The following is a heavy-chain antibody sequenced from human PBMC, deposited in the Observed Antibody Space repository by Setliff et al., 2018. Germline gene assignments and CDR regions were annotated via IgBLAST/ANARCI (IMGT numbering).Heavy chain of an antibody. CDR1: GGSISSGVYY. CDR3: ARTGTYRYFDS. D-gene: IGHD1-1*01. V-gene: IGHV4-39*01. Sequence: SETLSLTCTVSGGSISSGVYYWAWIRQPPGKGLEWIGRIYYRGDTYYNASLKSRLTISVDTSKNQFSLQLTSVTAADTAVYYCARTGTYRYFDSWGQGTRVTVSS. CDR2: IYYRGDT. J-gene: IGHJ4*02.